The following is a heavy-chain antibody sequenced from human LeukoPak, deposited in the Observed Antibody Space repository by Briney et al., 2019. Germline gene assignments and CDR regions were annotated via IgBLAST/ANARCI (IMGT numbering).Heavy chain of an antibody. V-gene: IGHV3-33*01. Sequence: GRSLRLSCAASGFTFSSYGMPWVRQAPGKGLEWVAVIWYDGSNKYYADSVKGRFTISRDNSKNTLYLQMNSLRAEDTAVYYCARGGGGHDFWSGYYTTIYYYGMDVWGQGTTVTVSS. J-gene: IGHJ6*02. CDR2: IWYDGSNK. D-gene: IGHD3-3*01. CDR3: ARGGGGHDFWSGYYTTIYYYGMDV. CDR1: GFTFSSYG.